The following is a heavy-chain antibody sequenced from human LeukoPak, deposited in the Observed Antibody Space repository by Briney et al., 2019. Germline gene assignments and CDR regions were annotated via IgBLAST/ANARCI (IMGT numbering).Heavy chain of an antibody. CDR3: ARGLGSGNYYGY. V-gene: IGHV1-69*01. J-gene: IGHJ4*02. Sequence: ASVKVSCKASGGTFSSYAISWVRQAPGQGLEWMGGIIPIFGTANYAQKFQGRVTITADESTSTAYMELSSLRSEDTAVYYCARGLGSGNYYGYWGQGTLVTVSS. CDR2: IIPIFGTA. D-gene: IGHD1-26*01. CDR1: GGTFSSYA.